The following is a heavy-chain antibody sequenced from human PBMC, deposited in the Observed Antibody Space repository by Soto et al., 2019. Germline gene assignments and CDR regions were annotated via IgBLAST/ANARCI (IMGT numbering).Heavy chain of an antibody. CDR3: PITVETVMVTIDY. D-gene: IGHD5-18*01. V-gene: IGHV5-51*01. Sequence: PGESLKISCKGSGCSFTSYWIGWVRQMPGKGLEWMGIIYPGDSDTRYSPSFQGQVTISADKSISTAYLQWSSLKASDTAMYYWPITVETVMVTIDYRGQGTLVTVSS. CDR2: IYPGDSDT. CDR1: GCSFTSYW. J-gene: IGHJ4*02.